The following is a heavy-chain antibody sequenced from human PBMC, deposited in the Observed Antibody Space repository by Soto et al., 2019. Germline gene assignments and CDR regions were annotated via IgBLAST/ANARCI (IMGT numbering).Heavy chain of an antibody. D-gene: IGHD4-4*01. CDR1: GGSISSGGYY. CDR2: IYYSGST. Sequence: SETLSLTCAVSGGSISSGGYYWSWIRQPPGKGLEWIGYIYYSGSTNYNPSLKSRVTISVDTSKNQFSLKLSSVTAADTAVYYCARNEMTTVTTFDYWGQGTLVTVSS. CDR3: ARNEMTTVTTFDY. V-gene: IGHV4-61*08. J-gene: IGHJ4*02.